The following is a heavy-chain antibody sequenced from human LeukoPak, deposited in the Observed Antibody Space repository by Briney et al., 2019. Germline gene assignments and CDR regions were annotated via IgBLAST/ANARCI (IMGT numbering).Heavy chain of an antibody. CDR1: GFTFSSYW. Sequence: GGSLRLSCAASGFTFSSYWMSWVRQAPGKGLEWVANIKQDGSEKYYVDSVKGRFTISRDNSKNSLYLQMNSLRAEDTALYYCAKDIDYYGSGSMDVWGKGTTVTVSS. CDR3: AKDIDYYGSGSMDV. D-gene: IGHD3-10*01. J-gene: IGHJ6*03. CDR2: IKQDGSEK. V-gene: IGHV3-7*03.